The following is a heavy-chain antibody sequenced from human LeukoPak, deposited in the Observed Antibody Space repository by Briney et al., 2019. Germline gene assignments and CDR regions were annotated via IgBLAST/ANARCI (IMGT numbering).Heavy chain of an antibody. CDR2: IKTENAGGTI. CDR3: TADPPGYSSLIDH. D-gene: IGHD6-19*01. CDR1: GFTFTHAW. Sequence: SPGGSLRLSCAAPGFTFTHAWMLWVRQAPGKGLEWVGRIKTENAGGTIDYGAPVKGRFTISRDDSKSTLYLQMNSLKIEDTAVYYCTADPPGYSSLIDHWGQGTLVTVSS. V-gene: IGHV3-15*07. J-gene: IGHJ4*02.